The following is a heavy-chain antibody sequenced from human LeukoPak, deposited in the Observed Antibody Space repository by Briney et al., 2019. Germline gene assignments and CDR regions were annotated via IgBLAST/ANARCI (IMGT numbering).Heavy chain of an antibody. D-gene: IGHD3-22*01. CDR2: TYYSGST. CDR1: GDSIRNYY. CDR3: AATYYYDRSGYDYFPPTRES. Sequence: PSETLSLTCTVSGDSIRNYYWSWIRQPPGKGLEWIGYTYYSGSTNYNTSLKSRVTISLDTSKNQISLKLSSVTAADTAVYYCAATYYYDRSGYDYFPPTRESWGQGTVVTVSS. J-gene: IGHJ5*02. V-gene: IGHV4-59*08.